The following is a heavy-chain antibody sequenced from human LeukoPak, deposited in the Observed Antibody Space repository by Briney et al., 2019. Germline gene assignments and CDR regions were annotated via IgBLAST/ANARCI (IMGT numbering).Heavy chain of an antibody. J-gene: IGHJ4*02. V-gene: IGHV3-23*01. CDR1: GFTFSSYA. D-gene: IGHD3-16*02. CDR3: AKDSFGGVIVARYYFDY. CDR2: NSGSGGST. Sequence: GGSLRLSCAASGFTFSSYAMSWVRQAPGKGLEWVSANSGSGGSTYYADSVKGRFTISRDNSKNTLYLQMNSLRAEDTAVYYCAKDSFGGVIVARYYFDYWGQGTLVTVSS.